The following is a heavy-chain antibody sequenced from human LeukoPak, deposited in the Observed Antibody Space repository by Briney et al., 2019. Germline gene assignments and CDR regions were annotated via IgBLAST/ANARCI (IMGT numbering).Heavy chain of an antibody. CDR2: ISPYNGNK. D-gene: IGHD6-19*01. Sequence: ASVKVSCKASGYTFGSYGVSWVRQAPGQGLEWMAWISPYNGNKNYAQKFQGRVTMTTDTSTSTAYMELRSLRADDTAVYYCARDSASVWPGSSGWSNWFDPWGQGTLVTVSS. V-gene: IGHV1-18*01. CDR3: ARDSASVWPGSSGWSNWFDP. J-gene: IGHJ5*02. CDR1: GYTFGSYG.